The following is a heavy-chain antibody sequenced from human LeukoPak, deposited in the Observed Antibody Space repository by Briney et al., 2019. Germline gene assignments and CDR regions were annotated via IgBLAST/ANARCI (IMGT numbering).Heavy chain of an antibody. CDR3: AGDTPKYYYDSSGYTTFDY. V-gene: IGHV1-18*01. D-gene: IGHD3-22*01. CDR1: GYTFTSYD. J-gene: IGHJ4*02. Sequence: ASVKVSCKASGYTFTSYDINWVRQATGQGLEWMGWISAYNGNTNYAQKLQGRVTMTTDTSTSTAYMELRSLRSDDTAVYYCAGDTPKYYYDSSGYTTFDYWGQGTLVTVSS. CDR2: ISAYNGNT.